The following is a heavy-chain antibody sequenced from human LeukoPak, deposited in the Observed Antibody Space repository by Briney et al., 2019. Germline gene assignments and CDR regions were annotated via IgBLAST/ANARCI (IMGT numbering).Heavy chain of an antibody. V-gene: IGHV4-34*01. Sequence: SETLSLTCAVYGGSFSGYYWSWIRQPPGKGLEWIGEINHSESTNYNPSLKSRVTISVDTSKNQFSLKLSSVTAADTAVYYCARGSGYFDWLLRAPIFDYWGQGTLVTVSS. CDR1: GGSFSGYY. D-gene: IGHD3-9*01. CDR2: INHSEST. J-gene: IGHJ4*02. CDR3: ARGSGYFDWLLRAPIFDY.